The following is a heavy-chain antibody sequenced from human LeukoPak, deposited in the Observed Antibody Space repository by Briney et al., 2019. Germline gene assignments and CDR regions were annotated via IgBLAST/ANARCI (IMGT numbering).Heavy chain of an antibody. CDR1: GGSFSGYY. CDR2: INHSGST. J-gene: IGHJ3*02. CDR3: GRSDGTGAFHI. Sequence: PSETLSLTCAVYGGSFSGYYWSWIRQPPGKGLEWIGEINHSGSTNYNPSLKSRVTISVDTSENQFSLKLSSVTAADTAVYYCGRSDGTGAFHIWGQGTMVTVSS. D-gene: IGHD6-13*01. V-gene: IGHV4-34*01.